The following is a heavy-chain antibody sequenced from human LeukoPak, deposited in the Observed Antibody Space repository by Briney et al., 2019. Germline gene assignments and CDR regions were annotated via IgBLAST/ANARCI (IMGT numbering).Heavy chain of an antibody. CDR3: VREGSAGGFDY. D-gene: IGHD2-15*01. V-gene: IGHV3-48*03. CDR2: IDSSGSDI. J-gene: IGHJ4*02. Sequence: GGSLSLSRAASGLTFSSYAMNWVRQAPERGLEWVSHIDSSGSDIYYADSLRGGFTISRDRPKNSLYLQMETLGAEDTAVYYCVREGSAGGFDYWGQGPLVAVSS. CDR1: GLTFSSYA.